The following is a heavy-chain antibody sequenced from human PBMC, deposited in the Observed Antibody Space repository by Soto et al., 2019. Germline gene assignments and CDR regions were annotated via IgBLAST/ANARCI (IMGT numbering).Heavy chain of an antibody. V-gene: IGHV3-64*04. Sequence: GGSLRLSCSASGFTFSSYGMDWVRQAPGKGLEYVSAINSNGGSTKYADSVKGRFTFSRDDSKNSVYLQMNSLKTEDTAVYYCVRTIQPGTTTYFDYWGQGTLVTVSS. J-gene: IGHJ4*02. CDR1: GFTFSSYG. CDR2: INSNGGST. CDR3: VRTIQPGTTTYFDY. D-gene: IGHD1-1*01.